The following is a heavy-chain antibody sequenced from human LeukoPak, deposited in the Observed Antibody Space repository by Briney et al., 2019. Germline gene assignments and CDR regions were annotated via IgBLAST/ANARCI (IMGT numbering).Heavy chain of an antibody. Sequence: GESLRLSCAASGFTFSSYSMNWARQAPGKGLEWVSSISSGSSYIYYADSVKGRFTISRDNAKNSLYLQMDSLRAEDTAVYYCARDPRPFGCTSADCPRYYFDFWGQGTLVTVSS. CDR1: GFTFSSYS. V-gene: IGHV3-21*01. D-gene: IGHD2-8*02. J-gene: IGHJ4*02. CDR2: ISSGSSYI. CDR3: ARDPRPFGCTSADCPRYYFDF.